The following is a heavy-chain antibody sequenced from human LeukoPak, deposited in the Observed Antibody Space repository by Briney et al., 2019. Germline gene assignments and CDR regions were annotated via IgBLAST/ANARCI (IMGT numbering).Heavy chain of an antibody. Sequence: PSETLSLTCTVSGGSISSGDYYWSWLRQPPGKGLEWIGYIYYSGSTYYNPSLKSRVTISVDTSKNQFSLKLSSVTAADTAVYYCARAFLGDYVGDWFDPWGQGTLVTVSS. V-gene: IGHV4-30-4*01. J-gene: IGHJ5*02. D-gene: IGHD4-17*01. CDR3: ARAFLGDYVGDWFDP. CDR1: GGSISSGDYY. CDR2: IYYSGST.